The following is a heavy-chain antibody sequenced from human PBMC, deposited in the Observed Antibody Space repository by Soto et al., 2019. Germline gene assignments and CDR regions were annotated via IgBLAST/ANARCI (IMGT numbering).Heavy chain of an antibody. J-gene: IGHJ4*02. CDR2: ISYDGSNK. CDR3: AKDRGSSWSYFDY. V-gene: IGHV3-30*18. CDR1: GFTFSSYG. Sequence: GGSLRLSCAASGFTFSSYGMHWVRQAPGKGLEWVAVISYDGSNKYYADSVKGRFTISRDNSKNTLYLQMNSLRAEDTAVYYCAKDRGSSWSYFDYWGQGTLVTVSS. D-gene: IGHD6-13*01.